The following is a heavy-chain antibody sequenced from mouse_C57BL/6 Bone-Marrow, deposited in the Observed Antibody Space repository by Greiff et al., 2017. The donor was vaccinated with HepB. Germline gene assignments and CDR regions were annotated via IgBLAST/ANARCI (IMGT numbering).Heavy chain of an antibody. CDR1: GYTFTSYG. CDR3: ARRKNYGTFYWYFDV. J-gene: IGHJ1*03. V-gene: IGHV1-81*01. D-gene: IGHD1-1*01. CDR2: IYPRSGNT. Sequence: VKVVESGAELARPGASVKLSCKASGYTFTSYGISWVKQRTGQGLEWIGEIYPRSGNTYYNEKFKGKATLTADKSSSTAYMERRSLTSEDSAVYFCARRKNYGTFYWYFDVWGTGTTVTVSS.